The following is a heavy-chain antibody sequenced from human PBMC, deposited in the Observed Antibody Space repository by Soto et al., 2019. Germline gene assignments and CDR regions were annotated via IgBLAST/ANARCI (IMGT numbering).Heavy chain of an antibody. CDR2: INHSGST. D-gene: IGHD5-18*01. CDR1: GGSFSGYY. Sequence: SETFLTCAVYGGSFSGYYWSWIRQPPGKGLEWIGEINHSGSTNYNPSLKSRVTISVDTSKNQFSLKLSSVTAADTAVYYCARVGYSYGYGRGISYLDYWGQGTLVTVSS. CDR3: ARVGYSYGYGRGISYLDY. V-gene: IGHV4-34*01. J-gene: IGHJ4*02.